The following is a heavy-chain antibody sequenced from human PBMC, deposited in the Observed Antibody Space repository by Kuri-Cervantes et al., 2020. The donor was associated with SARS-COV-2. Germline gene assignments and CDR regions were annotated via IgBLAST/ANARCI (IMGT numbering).Heavy chain of an antibody. J-gene: IGHJ1*01. CDR3: ASPPMEQLVEGGLEYFQH. CDR2: INHSGST. D-gene: IGHD6-13*01. Sequence: ESLKISCAVYGGSFSGYYWSWIRQPPGKGLEWIGEINHSGSTNYNPSLKSRVTISVDTSKNQFSLKLSSVIAADTAVYYCASPPMEQLVEGGLEYFQHWGQGTLVTVSS. CDR1: GGSFSGYY. V-gene: IGHV4-34*01.